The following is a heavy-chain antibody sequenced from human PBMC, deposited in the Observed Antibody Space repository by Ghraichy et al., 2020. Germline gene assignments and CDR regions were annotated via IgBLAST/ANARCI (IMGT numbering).Heavy chain of an antibody. CDR1: GFTFSSYW. Sequence: GGSLRLSCAASGFTFSSYWMHWVRQAPGKGLVWVSRINSDGSSTSYADSVKGRFTISRDNAKNTLYLQMNSLRAEDTAVYYCAKARPPTRGHWFDPWDQGTLVTVSS. V-gene: IGHV3-74*01. J-gene: IGHJ5*02. CDR3: AKARPPTRGHWFDP. CDR2: INSDGSST. D-gene: IGHD4-11*01.